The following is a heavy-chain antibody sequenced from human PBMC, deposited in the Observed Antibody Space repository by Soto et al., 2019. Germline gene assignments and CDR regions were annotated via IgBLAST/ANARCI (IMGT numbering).Heavy chain of an antibody. Sequence: PETLSLTYTVSGGSVSSGTYFWSWIRQSPGKRLEWIAYIYYSGSTNYNPSLKSRATISVDTSKSQVSLTLTSVTAADAAAYYCAAYDSEGYFEYWGQGARVT. CDR3: AAYDSEGYFEY. D-gene: IGHD3-9*01. CDR2: IYYSGST. CDR1: GGSVSSGTYF. J-gene: IGHJ4*02. V-gene: IGHV4-61*01.